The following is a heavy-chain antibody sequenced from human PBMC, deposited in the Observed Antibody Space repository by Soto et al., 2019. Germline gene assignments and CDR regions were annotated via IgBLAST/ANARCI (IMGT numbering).Heavy chain of an antibody. D-gene: IGHD4-4*01. CDR3: ARELRHDYNLADSDH. Sequence: GVSLRLSCTVLGFTLTNENMNWVRQAPGKGLEWVSSISSRSTFINYADSVKGRFTISRDNDKGLVYLQMNSLRAEDTAVYYCARELRHDYNLADSDHWGQGTLVTGSS. CDR1: GFTLTNEN. V-gene: IGHV3-21*06. J-gene: IGHJ4*02. CDR2: ISSRSTFI.